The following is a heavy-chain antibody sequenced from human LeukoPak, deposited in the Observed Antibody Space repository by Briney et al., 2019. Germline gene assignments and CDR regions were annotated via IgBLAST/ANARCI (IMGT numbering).Heavy chain of an antibody. V-gene: IGHV4-39*07. CDR3: ARSVVPAAPNHYYYYYMDV. CDR1: GGSIGSSYYY. D-gene: IGHD2-2*01. CDR2: IYYSGNT. J-gene: IGHJ6*03. Sequence: SETLSLTCTVSGGSIGSSYYYWGWIRQPPGQGLEWIGSIYYSGNTFYNPSLKSRVTISVDTSKNQFSLKLSSVTAADTAVYYCARSVVPAAPNHYYYYYMDVWGKGTTVTVSS.